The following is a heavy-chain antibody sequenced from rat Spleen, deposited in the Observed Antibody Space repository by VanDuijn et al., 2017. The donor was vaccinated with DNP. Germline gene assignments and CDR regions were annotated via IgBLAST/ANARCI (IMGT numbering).Heavy chain of an antibody. CDR2: MSPTTRSS. CDR3: TRGGTYYFDY. D-gene: IGHD1-11*01. J-gene: IGHJ2*01. Sequence: EVQLVESGGGLVQPGRSLRLSCVASGFSFRDYDMAWVRQAPTKGLEWVACMSPTTRSSYYRDSVRGRFTVSRDDSTSTLYLQMDSLRSEDTANYYCTRGGTYYFDYWGQGVMVTVSS. CDR1: GFSFRDYD. V-gene: IGHV5-27*01.